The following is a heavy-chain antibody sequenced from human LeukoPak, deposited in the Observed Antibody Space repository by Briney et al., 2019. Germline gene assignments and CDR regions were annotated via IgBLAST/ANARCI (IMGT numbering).Heavy chain of an antibody. Sequence: ASVKVSCKASGYTFTSYAMNWVRQAPGQGLEWMGWINPNSGGTNYAQKFQGRVTMTRDTSISTAYMELSRLRSDDTAVYYCARRVSMVRGVIMEDYFDYWGQGTLVTVSS. CDR3: ARRVSMVRGVIMEDYFDY. CDR1: GYTFTSYA. V-gene: IGHV1-2*02. CDR2: INPNSGGT. J-gene: IGHJ4*02. D-gene: IGHD3-10*01.